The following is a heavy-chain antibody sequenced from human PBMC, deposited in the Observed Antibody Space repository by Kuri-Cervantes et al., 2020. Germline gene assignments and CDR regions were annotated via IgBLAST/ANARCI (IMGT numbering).Heavy chain of an antibody. CDR3: ARATYYDRSGYYYFDY. V-gene: IGHV4-39*07. D-gene: IGHD3-22*01. J-gene: IGHJ4*02. CDR1: GGSISSSSYY. Sequence: SETLSLTCAVSGGSISSSSYYWSWIRQPPGKGLEWIGEINHSGSTNYNPSLKSRVTISVDTSKNQFSLKLSSVTAADTAVYYCARATYYDRSGYYYFDYWGQGTLVTVSS. CDR2: INHSGST.